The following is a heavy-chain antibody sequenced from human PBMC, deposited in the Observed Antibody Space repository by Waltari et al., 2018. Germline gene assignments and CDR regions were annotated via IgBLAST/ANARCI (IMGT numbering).Heavy chain of an antibody. CDR3: ARGRWSAPPVAYYLDV. CDR1: GYTFTDFA. D-gene: IGHD2-8*01. CDR2: INAGNANT. J-gene: IGHJ6*03. V-gene: IGHV1-3*03. Sequence: QVQLVQSGAEVKKPGASVKLSCQASGYTFTDFAIYWVRQAPGQRLEWMGWINAGNANTRYSQGFQDRFTLTRDKSTSTAYMELRSLRSEDLAVYYCARGRWSAPPVAYYLDVWGRGTTVTVSS.